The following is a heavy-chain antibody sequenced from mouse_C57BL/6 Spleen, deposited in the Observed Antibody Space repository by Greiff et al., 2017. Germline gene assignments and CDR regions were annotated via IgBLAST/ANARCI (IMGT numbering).Heavy chain of an antibody. CDR2: INPSSGYT. Sequence: QVQLKQSGAELARPGASVKMSCKASGYTFTSYTMHWVKQRPGQGLEWIGYINPSSGYTKYNQKFKDKATLTADKSSSTAYMQLSSLTSEDSAVYYCAREDGNYGHAMDYWGQGTSVTVSS. CDR1: GYTFTSYT. CDR3: AREDGNYGHAMDY. J-gene: IGHJ4*01. D-gene: IGHD2-1*01. V-gene: IGHV1-4*01.